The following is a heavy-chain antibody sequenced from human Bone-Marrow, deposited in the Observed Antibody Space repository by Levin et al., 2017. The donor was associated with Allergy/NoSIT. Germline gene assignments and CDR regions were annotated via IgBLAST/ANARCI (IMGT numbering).Heavy chain of an antibody. V-gene: IGHV3-74*01. CDR2: INSDGSST. CDR1: GFTFSSYW. J-gene: IGHJ5*02. CDR3: ARGSVRGVTTMDNWFDP. D-gene: IGHD3-10*01. Sequence: SCAASGFTFSSYWMHWVRQAPGKGLVWVSRINSDGSSTSYADSVKGRFTISRDNAKNTLYLQMNSLRAEDTAVYYCARGSVRGVTTMDNWFDPWGQGTLVTVSS.